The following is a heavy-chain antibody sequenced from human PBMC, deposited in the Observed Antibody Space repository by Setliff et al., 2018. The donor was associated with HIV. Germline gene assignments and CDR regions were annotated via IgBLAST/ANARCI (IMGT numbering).Heavy chain of an antibody. CDR3: ARKPTGSPSDY. Sequence: ASVKVSCKASGYTFSSYTMHWVRQAPGQGLEWMGWISPYNGNTNYVQKLQGRVTITTDTSTSTAYMELRSLRSDDTALYYCARKPTGSPSDYWGQGTLVTVSS. V-gene: IGHV1-18*01. D-gene: IGHD2-2*01. CDR1: GYTFSSYT. J-gene: IGHJ4*02. CDR2: ISPYNGNT.